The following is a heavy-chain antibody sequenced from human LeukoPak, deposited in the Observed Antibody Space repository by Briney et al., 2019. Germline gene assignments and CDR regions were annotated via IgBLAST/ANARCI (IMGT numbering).Heavy chain of an antibody. Sequence: SETLSLTCTVSGGSVSSSSYYWSWIRQPPGKGLEWIGYIYYSGSTNYNPSLKSRVTISVDTSKNQFSLKLSSVTAADTAVYYCARDKDIVVVPAAMTWDYYYGMDVWGKGTTVTVSS. CDR3: ARDKDIVVVPAAMTWDYYYGMDV. CDR1: GGSVSSSSYY. CDR2: IYYSGST. D-gene: IGHD2-2*01. V-gene: IGHV4-61*01. J-gene: IGHJ6*04.